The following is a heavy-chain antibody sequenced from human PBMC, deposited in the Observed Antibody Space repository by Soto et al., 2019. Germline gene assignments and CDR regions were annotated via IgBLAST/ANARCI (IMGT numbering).Heavy chain of an antibody. CDR2: ISYDGSNK. CDR1: GFTFSSYA. J-gene: IGHJ6*02. Sequence: HPGGSLRLSCAASGFTFSSYAMHWVRQAPGKGLEWVAVISYDGSNKYYADSVKGRFTISRDNSKNTLYLQMNSLRAEDTAVYYCARDYIVVVPAARYSIPYSRNYYYGMDVWGQGTTVTVSS. CDR3: ARDYIVVVPAARYSIPYSRNYYYGMDV. D-gene: IGHD2-2*01. V-gene: IGHV3-30-3*01.